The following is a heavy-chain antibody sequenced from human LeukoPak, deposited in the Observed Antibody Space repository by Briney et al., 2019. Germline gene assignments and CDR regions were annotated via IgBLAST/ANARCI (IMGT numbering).Heavy chain of an antibody. CDR2: INHVGVT. CDR3: ARKGLRPLEWLSEYYFDY. CDR1: GESFDGYY. V-gene: IGHV4-34*01. D-gene: IGHD3-3*01. Sequence: PSETLSLTCAVYGESFDGYYWTWIRQPPGKGLEWIGDINHVGVTNSNPSLKRRVAISVDTSKNQFSLKLSSVTAADTALYYCARKGLRPLEWLSEYYFDYWGQGALVTISS. J-gene: IGHJ4*02.